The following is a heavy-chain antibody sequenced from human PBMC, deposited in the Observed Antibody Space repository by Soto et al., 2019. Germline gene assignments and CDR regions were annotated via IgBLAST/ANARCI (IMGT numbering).Heavy chain of an antibody. V-gene: IGHV6-1*01. J-gene: IGHJ6*02. Sequence: SQTLSLTCAISGDSVSSNSAAWNWIRQSPSRGLEWLGRTYYRSKWYNDYAVSVKSRITINPDTSKNQFSMQLNSVTPEDTAVYYCARVPYGGNSGYYYGMDVWGQGTTVTVSS. D-gene: IGHD4-17*01. CDR2: TYYRSKWYN. CDR1: GDSVSSNSAA. CDR3: ARVPYGGNSGYYYGMDV.